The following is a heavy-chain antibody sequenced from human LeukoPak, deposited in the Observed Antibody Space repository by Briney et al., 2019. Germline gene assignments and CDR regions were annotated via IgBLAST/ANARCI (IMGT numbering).Heavy chain of an antibody. V-gene: IGHV3-21*01. CDR3: ARGRESSSLGNY. J-gene: IGHJ4*02. CDR2: VSGSSSYI. Sequence: PGGSLRLSCAASGFTFSSYTMNWVRQAPGKGLEWVSSVSGSSSYIYYADSVKGRFTISRDNAKNSLYLQTNSLRAEDTAVYYCARGRESSSLGNYWGQGTLVTVSS. CDR1: GFTFSSYT. D-gene: IGHD6-13*01.